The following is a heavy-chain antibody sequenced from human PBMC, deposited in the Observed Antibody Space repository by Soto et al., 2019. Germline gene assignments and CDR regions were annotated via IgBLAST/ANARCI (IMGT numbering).Heavy chain of an antibody. CDR2: ISSSSSYI. CDR3: ARVGILRSLEWPSPGDWFDP. CDR1: GFTFSSYS. D-gene: IGHD3-3*01. J-gene: IGHJ5*02. V-gene: IGHV3-21*01. Sequence: PGGSLRLSCAASGFTFSSYSMNWVRQAPGKGLEWVSSISSSSSYIYYADSVKGRFTISRDNAKNSLFLQMNSLRAEDTAVYYCARVGILRSLEWPSPGDWFDPWGQGT.